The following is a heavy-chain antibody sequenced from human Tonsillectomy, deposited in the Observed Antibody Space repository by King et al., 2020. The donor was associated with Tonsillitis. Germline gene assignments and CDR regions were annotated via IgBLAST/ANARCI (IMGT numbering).Heavy chain of an antibody. CDR1: GYTFTGYY. CDR3: AGPSIVVLPAAIGSYYYGLYV. J-gene: IGHJ6*02. Sequence: VQLVESGAEVKKPGASVKVSCKASGYTFTGYYMHWVRQAPGQGLEWMGWINPNSGGTNYAQKFQGRVTMTRDTSISTAYMELSRLRSDDTDVYDCAGPSIVVLPAAIGSYYYGLYVWRQRPTVTLSS. D-gene: IGHD2-2*01. V-gene: IGHV1-2*02. CDR2: INPNSGGT.